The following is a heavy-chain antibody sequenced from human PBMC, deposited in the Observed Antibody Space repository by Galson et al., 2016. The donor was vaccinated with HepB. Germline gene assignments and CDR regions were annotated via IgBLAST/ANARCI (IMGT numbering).Heavy chain of an antibody. CDR3: TRTISATAGID. J-gene: IGHJ4*02. CDR1: GFIVSSND. V-gene: IGHV3-7*04. D-gene: IGHD6-13*01. Sequence: SLRLSCAASGFIVSSNDMSWVRQAPGKGLEWLANIKQDGSEKYYVDSVRGRFTISRDNAMNSLYLHMSSLRAEDTALYYCTRTISATAGIDWGQGTLVTVSS. CDR2: IKQDGSEK.